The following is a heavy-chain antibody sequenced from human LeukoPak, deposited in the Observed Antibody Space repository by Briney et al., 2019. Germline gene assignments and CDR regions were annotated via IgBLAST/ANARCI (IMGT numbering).Heavy chain of an antibody. V-gene: IGHV4-59*08. CDR3: ARTTTMVRGRALLFDP. D-gene: IGHD3-10*01. Sequence: SETLSLTCTVSGGSISSYYWSWIRQPPGKGLEWIGYIYYSGSTNYNPSLKSRVTISVDTSKDQFSLKLSSVTAADTAVYYCARTTTMVRGRALLFDPWGQGTLVTVSS. CDR2: IYYSGST. J-gene: IGHJ5*02. CDR1: GGSISSYY.